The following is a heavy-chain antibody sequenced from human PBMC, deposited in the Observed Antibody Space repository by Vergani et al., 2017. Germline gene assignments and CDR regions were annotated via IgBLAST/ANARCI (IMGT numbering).Heavy chain of an antibody. Sequence: QVQLVQSGAEVKKPGSSVKVSCKASGGTFSSYAISWVRQAPGQGLEWMGRIIPIFGTANYAQKFQGRVTITADESTSTAYMELSSLRSEDTAVYYCAGGRDIVATNYYDYGMDFWGQGTMVTVSS. J-gene: IGHJ6*02. CDR2: IIPIFGTA. CDR3: AGGRDIVATNYYDYGMDF. CDR1: GGTFSSYA. V-gene: IGHV1-69*13. D-gene: IGHD5-12*01.